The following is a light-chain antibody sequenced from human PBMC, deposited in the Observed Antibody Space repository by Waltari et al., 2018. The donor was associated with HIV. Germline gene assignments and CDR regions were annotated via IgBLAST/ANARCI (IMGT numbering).Light chain of an antibody. CDR3: QQYYNWPYT. CDR2: GAS. Sequence: EILMTQSPATLSVSPWERATLSCRASQSVSSNLAWYQQKPGQAPRLLLYGASTRATGIPDRFSGSGSGTEFTLTLSSLQSEDFAVYFCQQYYNWPYTFGQGTKLEIK. J-gene: IGKJ2*01. CDR1: QSVSSN. V-gene: IGKV3-15*01.